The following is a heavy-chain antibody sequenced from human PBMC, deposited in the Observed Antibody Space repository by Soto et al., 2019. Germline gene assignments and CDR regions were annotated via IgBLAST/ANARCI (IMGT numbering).Heavy chain of an antibody. CDR1: GFSLTNGRMG. CDR3: ARMTADTYSPYSAMDV. D-gene: IGHD2-15*01. V-gene: IGHV2-26*03. Sequence: QVTLKESGPVLVKPTETLTLTCTISGFSLTNGRMGVSWIRQSPGKALEWLAHIFSDAERSYSTSMQTRLTNSTHPCGTQVVITATSMDPVHTCTYDCARMTADTYSPYSAMDVWGQGTTVTVSS. J-gene: IGHJ6*02. CDR2: IFSDAER.